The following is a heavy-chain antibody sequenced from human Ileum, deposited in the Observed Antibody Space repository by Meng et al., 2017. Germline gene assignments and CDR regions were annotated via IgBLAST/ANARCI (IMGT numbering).Heavy chain of an antibody. CDR3: ATYGSGFTPPLDP. CDR1: GGSISSGDYY. D-gene: IGHD3-10*01. J-gene: IGHJ5*02. CDR2: IFDTGPP. Sequence: VQLQESDPGLVKSSQTLSLTCTVSGGSISSGDYYWSWIRQPPGKGLEWIGYIFDTGPPSYSPPLRSRLSISMDTSKNQFSLRLTSVTAADTAVYYCATYGSGFTPPLDPWGQGILVTVSS. V-gene: IGHV4-30-4*01.